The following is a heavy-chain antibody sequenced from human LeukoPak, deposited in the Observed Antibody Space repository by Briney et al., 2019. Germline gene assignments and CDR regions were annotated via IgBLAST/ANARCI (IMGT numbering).Heavy chain of an antibody. CDR3: ARHDPYSSSWPPGNDY. CDR1: GGSISSSSYY. J-gene: IGHJ4*02. D-gene: IGHD6-13*01. Sequence: PSETLSLTCTVSGGSISSSSYYWGWIRQPPGKGLERIGSIYYSGSTYYNPSLKSRFTISVDTSKNQFSLKLSSVTAADTAVYYCARHDPYSSSWPPGNDYWGQGTLVTVSS. CDR2: IYYSGST. V-gene: IGHV4-39*01.